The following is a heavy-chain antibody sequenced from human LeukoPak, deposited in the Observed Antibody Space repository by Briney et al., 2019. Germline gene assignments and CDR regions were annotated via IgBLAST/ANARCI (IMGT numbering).Heavy chain of an antibody. D-gene: IGHD3-10*01. J-gene: IGHJ4*02. Sequence: KTSETLSLTCTVSGGSISSYYWSWIRQPAGKGLEWIGRIYTSGSTNYNPSLKSRVTMSVDTSKNQFSLKLSSVTAADTAVYYCARVGDYGSGSYYRDEYYFDYWGQGTLVTVSS. CDR2: IYTSGST. V-gene: IGHV4-4*07. CDR1: GGSISSYY. CDR3: ARVGDYGSGSYYRDEYYFDY.